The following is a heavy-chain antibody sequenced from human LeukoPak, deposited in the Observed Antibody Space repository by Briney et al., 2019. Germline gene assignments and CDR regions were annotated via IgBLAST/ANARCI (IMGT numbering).Heavy chain of an antibody. Sequence: GGSLRLSCAASGFTFSDYYMSWIRQAPGKGLEGVSYISSSSSYTNYADSVKGRFTTSRDNAKNSLYLQMNSLRAEDTAVYYCARDGGSGNTKKKIYYYYGMDVWGKGTTVTVSS. CDR2: ISSSSSYT. J-gene: IGHJ6*04. CDR3: ARDGGSGNTKKKIYYYYGMDV. V-gene: IGHV3-11*06. CDR1: GFTFSDYY. D-gene: IGHD3-10*01.